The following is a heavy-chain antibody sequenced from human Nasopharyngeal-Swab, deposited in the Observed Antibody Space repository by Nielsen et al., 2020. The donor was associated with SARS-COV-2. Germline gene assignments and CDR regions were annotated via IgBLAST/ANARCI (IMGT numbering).Heavy chain of an antibody. D-gene: IGHD3-3*01. Sequence: GGSLRLSCAASGFTFSSYSMNWVRQAPGKGLEWVSSISSSSSYIYYADSVKGRFTISRDNAKNSLYLQMNSLRAEDTAVYYCASAYYDFWSGDEYYFDYWGQGILVTVSS. V-gene: IGHV3-21*01. CDR1: GFTFSSYS. CDR2: ISSSSSYI. J-gene: IGHJ4*02. CDR3: ASAYYDFWSGDEYYFDY.